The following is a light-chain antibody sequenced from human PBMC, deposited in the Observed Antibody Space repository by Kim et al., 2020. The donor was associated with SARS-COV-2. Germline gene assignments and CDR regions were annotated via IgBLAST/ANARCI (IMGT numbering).Light chain of an antibody. V-gene: IGLV3-9*01. CDR3: QVWDSSTYV. CDR2: RDT. CDR1: NIGRKN. Sequence: SYELTQPLSVSLALGQTARITCAGNNIGRKNVHWYQQKPGQAPVVVIYRDTDRPSGIPERFSASNSGNTATLTISRAQAGDEADYYCQVWDSSTYVFGTGTKVTVL. J-gene: IGLJ1*01.